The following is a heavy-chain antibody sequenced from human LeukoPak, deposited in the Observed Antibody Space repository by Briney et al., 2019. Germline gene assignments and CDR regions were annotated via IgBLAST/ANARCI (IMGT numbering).Heavy chain of an antibody. J-gene: IGHJ4*02. CDR3: ARGRDGYNRYPTQFDY. CDR1: GFTFSRHG. CDR2: ISNDGSRK. V-gene: IGHV3-30*03. D-gene: IGHD5-24*01. Sequence: GRSLRLSCAPSGFTFSRHGMHWVRQAPGKGLEWVAIISNDGSRKYYAHSVKGRFTISRDNAKNSLYLQMNSLRAEDTAVCYCARGRDGYNRYPTQFDYWGQGTLVTVSS.